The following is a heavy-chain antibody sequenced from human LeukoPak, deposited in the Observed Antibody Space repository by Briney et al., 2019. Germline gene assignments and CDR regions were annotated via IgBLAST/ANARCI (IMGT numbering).Heavy chain of an antibody. CDR1: GGSISIGGYY. J-gene: IGHJ5*02. Sequence: SQTLSLTCPFSGGSISIGGYYGTWIRKPPGKALEWIGYIYYSGSTYYNPSLKSRVTISVDTSKNQFSLKLSSVTAADTAVYYCAREGRLRERNWFDPWGQGTLVTVSS. V-gene: IGHV4-31*03. D-gene: IGHD3-3*01. CDR3: AREGRLRERNWFDP. CDR2: IYYSGST.